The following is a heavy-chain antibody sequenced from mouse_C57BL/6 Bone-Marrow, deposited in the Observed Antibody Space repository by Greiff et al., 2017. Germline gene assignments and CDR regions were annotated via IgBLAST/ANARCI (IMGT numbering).Heavy chain of an antibody. Sequence: EVQVVESGAELVRPGASVKLSCTASGFNIKDDYMHWVKQRPEQGLEWIGWIDPENGDTEYASKFQGKATITADTSSTTAYLQLSSLTSEDTAVYYFASYDYDYAMDYWGQGTSVTVSS. CDR2: IDPENGDT. J-gene: IGHJ4*01. D-gene: IGHD2-4*01. CDR1: GFNIKDDY. CDR3: ASYDYDYAMDY. V-gene: IGHV14-4*01.